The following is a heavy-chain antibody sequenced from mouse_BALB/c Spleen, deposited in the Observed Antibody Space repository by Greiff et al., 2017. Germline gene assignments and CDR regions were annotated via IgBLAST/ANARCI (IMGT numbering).Heavy chain of an antibody. CDR3: ARDMDDYDVYFDY. CDR1: GFTFTDYY. D-gene: IGHD2-4*01. V-gene: IGHV7-3*02. Sequence: EVKVVESGGGLVQPGGSLRLSCATSGFTFTDYYMSWVRQPPGKALEWLGFIRNKANGYTTEYSASVKGRFTISRDNSQSILYLQMNTLRAEDSATYYCARDMDDYDVYFDYWGQGTTLTVSS. J-gene: IGHJ2*01. CDR2: IRNKANGYTT.